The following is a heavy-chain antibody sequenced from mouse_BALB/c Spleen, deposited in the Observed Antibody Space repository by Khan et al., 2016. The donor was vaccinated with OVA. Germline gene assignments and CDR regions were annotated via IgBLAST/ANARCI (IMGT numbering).Heavy chain of an antibody. V-gene: IGHV2-3*01. CDR1: GFSLTNYG. J-gene: IGHJ1*01. Sequence: QVRLQQSEPGLVAPSQSLSITCTVSGFSLTNYGVSWVRQPPGKGLEWLGVMWGDGSTNYHSALRSRLSISKDNSKSQVFLKLNSLQTDDTATYYCAKPRQYWYYDVWGAGTTVTVSS. CDR3: AKPRQYWYYDV. CDR2: MWGDGST. D-gene: IGHD6-1*01.